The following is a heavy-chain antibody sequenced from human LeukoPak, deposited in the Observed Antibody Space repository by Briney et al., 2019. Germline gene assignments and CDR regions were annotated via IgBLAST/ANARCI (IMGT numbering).Heavy chain of an antibody. CDR2: INRDGSSI. V-gene: IGHV3-74*01. Sequence: PGGSLRLSCAASGFTSSRYWMHWVRQAPGKGLVWVAHINRDGSSISYADSVKGRFTISRDNAKNKLYLQMNSLRAEDTAVYYCARVGGESPRWFNPWSQGTLVTVSS. J-gene: IGHJ5*02. D-gene: IGHD3-10*01. CDR3: ARVGGESPRWFNP. CDR1: GFTSSRYW.